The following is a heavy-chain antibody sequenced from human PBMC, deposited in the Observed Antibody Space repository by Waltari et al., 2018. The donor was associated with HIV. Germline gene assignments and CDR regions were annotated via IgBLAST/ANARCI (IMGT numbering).Heavy chain of an antibody. Sequence: VQLVESGGGLVQPGVSLRLSCAAFGFTFCRSWLTWLRQDPGKGMGWVANIKQEGSEKHYADSVRGRFTISRDNTKNSLYLQMNSLRAEDTAVYYCAKYSGSYWGAHNWFDPWGQGTLVTVSS. V-gene: IGHV3-7*01. J-gene: IGHJ5*02. CDR2: IKQEGSEK. CDR1: GFTFCRSW. CDR3: AKYSGSYWGAHNWFDP. D-gene: IGHD1-26*01.